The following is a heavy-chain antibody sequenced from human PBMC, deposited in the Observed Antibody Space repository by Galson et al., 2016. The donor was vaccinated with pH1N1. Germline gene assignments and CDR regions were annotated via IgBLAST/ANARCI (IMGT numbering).Heavy chain of an antibody. Sequence: SLRLSCAASGFTFSSYGMHWVRQAPGKGLEWVALIGYDGSTIHYVESVKGRFTISRDNSKNTVYLQMNSLRAEDTAVYYCARAVGAQTAHWGQGTLVTVSS. V-gene: IGHV3-33*01. CDR1: GFTFSSYG. J-gene: IGHJ4*02. CDR2: IGYDGSTI. D-gene: IGHD1-26*01. CDR3: ARAVGAQTAH.